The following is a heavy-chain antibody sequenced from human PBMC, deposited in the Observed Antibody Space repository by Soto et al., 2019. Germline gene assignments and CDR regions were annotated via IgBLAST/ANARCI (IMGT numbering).Heavy chain of an antibody. V-gene: IGHV3-33*03. CDR2: LWYGGSNQ. CDR3: AKATATGGGAFDI. D-gene: IGHD2-8*02. CDR1: GFSFSSYA. Sequence: GGSLRLSCAASGFSFSSYAMHWVRQAPGKGLEWVAALWYGGSNQNYAESVKGRFTISRDNSKSTVFLQMNSLTAGDTAVYYCAKATATGGGAFDICGQGTMVTVSS. J-gene: IGHJ3*02.